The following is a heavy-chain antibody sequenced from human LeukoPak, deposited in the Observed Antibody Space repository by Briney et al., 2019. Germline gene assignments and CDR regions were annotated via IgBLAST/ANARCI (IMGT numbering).Heavy chain of an antibody. Sequence: SQALSLTCTVSSGSISSGGYYWSWIRQPPGKGLEWIGYIYHSGSTYYNPSLKSRVTISVDRSKNQFSLKLSSVTAADTAVYYCARGDHYGSGKGIDYWGQGTLVTVSS. V-gene: IGHV4-30-2*01. CDR1: SGSISSGGYY. CDR2: IYHSGST. D-gene: IGHD3-10*01. CDR3: ARGDHYGSGKGIDY. J-gene: IGHJ4*02.